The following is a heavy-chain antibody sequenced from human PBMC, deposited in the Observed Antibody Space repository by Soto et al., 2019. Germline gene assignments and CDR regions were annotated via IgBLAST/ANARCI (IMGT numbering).Heavy chain of an antibody. Sequence: PSETLSLTCTVSGGSINSYYWSWIRQPAGKGLEWIGRIYTSGSTNYNPSLKSRVTMSVDTSKNQFSLKLSSVTAADTAVYYCARDTSSYYYGSGTGGYFDYWGQGTLVTVSS. CDR3: ARDTSSYYYGSGTGGYFDY. D-gene: IGHD3-10*01. CDR2: IYTSGST. J-gene: IGHJ4*02. CDR1: GGSINSYY. V-gene: IGHV4-4*07.